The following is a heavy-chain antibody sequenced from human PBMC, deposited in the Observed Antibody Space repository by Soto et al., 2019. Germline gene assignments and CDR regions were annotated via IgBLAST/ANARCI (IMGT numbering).Heavy chain of an antibody. V-gene: IGHV5-51*01. Sequence: ESLKMSVKGSGYSFTSYLIGWVRQMPGKGLEWMGIIYPGDSDTRYSPSFQGQVTISADKSISTAYLQWSSLKASDTAMYYCARVTDVYPYSYGYIEYWGQGTLVTVSS. CDR1: GYSFTSYL. CDR2: IYPGDSDT. J-gene: IGHJ4*02. D-gene: IGHD5-18*01. CDR3: ARVTDVYPYSYGYIEY.